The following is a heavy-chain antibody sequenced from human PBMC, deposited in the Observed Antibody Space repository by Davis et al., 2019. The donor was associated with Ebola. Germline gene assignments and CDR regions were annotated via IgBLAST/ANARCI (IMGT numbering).Heavy chain of an antibody. Sequence: GGSLRLSCAASGFTFSDYYMSWIRQAPGKGLEWVSYISSSSSYTNYADSVKGRFTISRDNAKNSLYLQMNSLRAEDTAVYYCAKGPYIVGFLEWLEGNWFDPWGQGTLVTVSS. CDR1: GFTFSDYY. V-gene: IGHV3-11*06. CDR3: AKGPYIVGFLEWLEGNWFDP. CDR2: ISSSSSYT. D-gene: IGHD3-3*01. J-gene: IGHJ5*02.